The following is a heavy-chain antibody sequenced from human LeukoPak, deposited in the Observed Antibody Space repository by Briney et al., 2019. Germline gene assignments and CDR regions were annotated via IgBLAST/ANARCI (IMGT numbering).Heavy chain of an antibody. J-gene: IGHJ4*02. Sequence: SETLSLTCTVSGGSISSSSYYWGWVRQPPGKGLEWIGSIYCSGSTYYNPSLKSRVTISVDTSKNQFSLKLSSVTAADTAVYYCARASLSIVGATNFDYWGQGTLVTVSS. D-gene: IGHD1-26*01. V-gene: IGHV4-39*07. CDR2: IYCSGST. CDR3: ARASLSIVGATNFDY. CDR1: GGSISSSSYY.